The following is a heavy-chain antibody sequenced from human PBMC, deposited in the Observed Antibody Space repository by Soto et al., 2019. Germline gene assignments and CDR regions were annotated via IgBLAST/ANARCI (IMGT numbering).Heavy chain of an antibody. J-gene: IGHJ5*02. CDR2: VYYSGNT. CDR3: ARSVFP. CDR1: GVSNNSGGYY. Sequence: QVQLQESGPGLVKPSQTLSLTCTVSGVSNNSGGYYWSCIRQHPGKGLEWIGYVYYSGNTYYNPSRKSRVTISVDTSKNQFSLKLTSVTAADTAVYYCARSVFPWGQGTLVTVSS. V-gene: IGHV4-31*03.